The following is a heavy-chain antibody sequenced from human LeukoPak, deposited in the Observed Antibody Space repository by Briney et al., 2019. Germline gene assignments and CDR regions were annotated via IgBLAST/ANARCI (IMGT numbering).Heavy chain of an antibody. CDR3: AREVVSDYYFDY. V-gene: IGHV3-30-3*01. J-gene: IGHJ4*02. D-gene: IGHD2-21*01. CDR2: ISYDGSNK. Sequence: PGGSLRLSCAASGXTFSSYAMHWVRQAPGKGLEWVAIISYDGSNKYYADSVKGRFTISRDNSKNTLYLQMNGPRAEDTAVYYCAREVVSDYYFDYWGQGTLVTVSS. CDR1: GXTFSSYA.